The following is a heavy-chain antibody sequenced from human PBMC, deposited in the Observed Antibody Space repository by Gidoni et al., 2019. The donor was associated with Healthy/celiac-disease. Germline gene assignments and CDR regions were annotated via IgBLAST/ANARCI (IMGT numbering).Heavy chain of an antibody. Sequence: QVQLVESGGGVVQPGRSLRLSCAASGFTFSSSGMHWVRQAPGKGLEWVAVIWYDGSNKYYADSVKGRFTISRDNSKNTLYLQMNSLRAEDTAVYYCARDGGLWFGEHGMDVWGQGTTVTVSS. J-gene: IGHJ6*02. CDR3: ARDGGLWFGEHGMDV. D-gene: IGHD3-10*01. CDR2: IWYDGSNK. CDR1: GFTFSSSG. V-gene: IGHV3-33*01.